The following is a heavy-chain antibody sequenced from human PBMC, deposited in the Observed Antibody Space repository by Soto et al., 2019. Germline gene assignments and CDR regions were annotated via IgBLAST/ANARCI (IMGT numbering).Heavy chain of an antibody. CDR2: ITRGGSTI. CDR1: GFTFSSYE. CDR3: ASVWSGYSGAHF. J-gene: IGHJ4*02. D-gene: IGHD3-3*01. Sequence: GGSLRLSCAASGFTFSSYEMIWVRRAPGEGLECLSYITRGGSTIHYADSVKGRFTISRDNAKNSLYLQMNSLRAEDSAVYYCASVWSGYSGAHFWGQGTLVTVSS. V-gene: IGHV3-48*03.